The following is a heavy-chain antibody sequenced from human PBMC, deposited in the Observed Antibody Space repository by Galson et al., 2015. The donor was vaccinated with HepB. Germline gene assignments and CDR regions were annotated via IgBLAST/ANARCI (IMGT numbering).Heavy chain of an antibody. CDR2: IIPIFGTA. D-gene: IGHD5-12*01. CDR1: GGTFSSYA. Sequence: SVKVSCKASGGTFSSYAISWVRQAPGQGLEWMGGIIPIFGTANYAQKFQGRVTITADESTSTAYMELSSLRSEDTAVYYCARPLIVATPLYYYYGMDVWGQGTTVTVSS. J-gene: IGHJ6*02. CDR3: ARPLIVATPLYYYYGMDV. V-gene: IGHV1-69*13.